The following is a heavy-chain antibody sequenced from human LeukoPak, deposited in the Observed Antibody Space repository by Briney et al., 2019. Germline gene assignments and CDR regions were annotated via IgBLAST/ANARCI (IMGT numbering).Heavy chain of an antibody. CDR2: ISYDGSNK. D-gene: IGHD2-2*01. J-gene: IGHJ4*02. CDR1: GFTFSSYA. Sequence: GRSLRLSCAASGFTFSSYAMHWVRQAPGKGLEWVAVISYDGSNKYYADSVKGRFTISRDNSKNTLYLQMNSLRAEDTAVYYCAKVVVPAAMWDNYFDYWGQGTLVTVSS. CDR3: AKVVVPAAMWDNYFDY. V-gene: IGHV3-30*04.